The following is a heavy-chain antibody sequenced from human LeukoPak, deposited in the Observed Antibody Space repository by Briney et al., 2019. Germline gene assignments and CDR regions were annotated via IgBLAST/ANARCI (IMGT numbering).Heavy chain of an antibody. J-gene: IGHJ4*02. CDR2: IYYSGST. Sequence: PSETLSLTCTVSGGSISSSSYYWGWIRQPPGKGLEWIGSIYYSGSTYYNPSLKSRVTISVDTSKNQFSPKLSSVTASDTAVYYCARVGYCTNGVCYSASIFDYWGQGTLVTVSS. CDR3: ARVGYCTNGVCYSASIFDY. V-gene: IGHV4-39*01. D-gene: IGHD2-8*01. CDR1: GGSISSSSYY.